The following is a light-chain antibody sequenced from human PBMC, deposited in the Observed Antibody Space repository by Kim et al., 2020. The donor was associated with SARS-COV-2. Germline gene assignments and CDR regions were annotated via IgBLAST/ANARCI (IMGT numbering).Light chain of an antibody. CDR3: EQYGSFPLT. CDR1: QSVNSY. V-gene: IGKV3-20*01. CDR2: GAS. J-gene: IGKJ1*01. Sequence: IVLTQSPGTLSLSPGERATLSCRASQSVNSYLAWYQEKPGQAPRLLIYGASTRATGIPDRLSGSGSGTDFTLTISGLEPEDFAVYYCEQYGSFPLTLGQGTKVDI.